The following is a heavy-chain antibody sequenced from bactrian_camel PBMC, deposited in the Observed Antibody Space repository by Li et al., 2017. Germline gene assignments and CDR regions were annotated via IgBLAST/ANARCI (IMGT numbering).Heavy chain of an antibody. CDR3: AAELRPDYVLQVRNILRPNGYNR. Sequence: VQLVESGGGSVQAGGSLRLSCEASGGTYSHYRPYCMAWFRQPPGKSREGVAAIDTRGSVTIADSVKGRFSISHDSAKKTAYLEMNTLKPEDSGMYYCAAELRPDYVLQVRNILRPNGYNRWG. CDR2: IDTRGSV. D-gene: IGHD4*01. CDR1: GGTYSHYRPYC. V-gene: IGHV3S53*01. J-gene: IGHJ1*01.